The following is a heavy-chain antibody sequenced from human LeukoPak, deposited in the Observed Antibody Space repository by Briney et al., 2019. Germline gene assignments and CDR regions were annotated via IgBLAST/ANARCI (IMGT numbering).Heavy chain of an antibody. CDR3: AKFEGYSNYNYYYYMDV. D-gene: IGHD4-11*01. J-gene: IGHJ6*03. Sequence: GGSLRLSCAASGFTFSTYSMNWVRQAPGKGLEWVSSISSSSSYIYYADSMKGRFTISRDNSKNTLYLQMNSLRAEDTAVYYCAKFEGYSNYNYYYYMDVWGKGTTVTVSS. CDR2: ISSSSSYI. CDR1: GFTFSTYS. V-gene: IGHV3-21*04.